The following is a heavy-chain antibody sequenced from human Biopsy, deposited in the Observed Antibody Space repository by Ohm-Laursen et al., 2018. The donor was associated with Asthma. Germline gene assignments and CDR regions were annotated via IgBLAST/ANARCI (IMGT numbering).Heavy chain of an antibody. Sequence: GPSVKVSCKASGGTFSSYAISWVRQAPGQGLEWMGGIIPIFGTANYAQKFQGRVTITADESTSTAYMELSSLRSEDTAVYYCAESDYYGSGYYYGMDVWGQGTTVTVSS. CDR3: AESDYYGSGYYYGMDV. J-gene: IGHJ6*02. D-gene: IGHD3-10*01. CDR1: GGTFSSYA. CDR2: IIPIFGTA. V-gene: IGHV1-69*01.